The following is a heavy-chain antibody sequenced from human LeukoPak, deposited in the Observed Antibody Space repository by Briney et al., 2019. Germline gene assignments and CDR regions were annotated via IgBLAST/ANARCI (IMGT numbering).Heavy chain of an antibody. Sequence: GGSLRLSCAASGFTFSSYNMNWVRQAPGKGPEWVSYISSSSTTIYYADSVKGRFTISRDNAKNSLFLQMNSLRAEDTAVYYCARDQDVYCSGGSCTSFDIWGQGTMVTVSS. CDR2: ISSSSTTI. CDR3: ARDQDVYCSGGSCTSFDI. D-gene: IGHD2-15*01. J-gene: IGHJ3*02. CDR1: GFTFSSYN. V-gene: IGHV3-48*01.